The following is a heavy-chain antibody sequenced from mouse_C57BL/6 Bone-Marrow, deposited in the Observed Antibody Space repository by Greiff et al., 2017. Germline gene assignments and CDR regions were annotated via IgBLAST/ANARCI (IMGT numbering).Heavy chain of an antibody. V-gene: IGHV1-81*01. D-gene: IGHD1-1*01. CDR3: SQSAYYYGSSYGAY. Sequence: VKLMESGAELARPGASVKLSCTASGYTFTSYGISWVQQRTGQGLEWIGEVYPRSGYTYYNEKFKGQATLTADKSSSTAYMELRNLTSEDSAVYFWSQSAYYYGSSYGAYWGQGTLVTVSA. J-gene: IGHJ3*01. CDR1: GYTFTSYG. CDR2: VYPRSGYT.